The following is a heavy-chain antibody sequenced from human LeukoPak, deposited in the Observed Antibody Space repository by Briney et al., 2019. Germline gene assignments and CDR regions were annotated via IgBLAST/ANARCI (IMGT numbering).Heavy chain of an antibody. D-gene: IGHD6-19*01. V-gene: IGHV3-23*01. CDR3: ARESESSGWYDY. J-gene: IGHJ4*02. CDR1: GFTFSSYA. CDR2: ISGSGGNT. Sequence: PGGSLRLSCAASGFTFSSYAMSWVRQAPGKGLEWVSTISGSGGNTYYADSVTGRFTISRDNSKNSLYLQMNSLRSDDTALYYCARESESSGWYDYWGQGTLVTVSS.